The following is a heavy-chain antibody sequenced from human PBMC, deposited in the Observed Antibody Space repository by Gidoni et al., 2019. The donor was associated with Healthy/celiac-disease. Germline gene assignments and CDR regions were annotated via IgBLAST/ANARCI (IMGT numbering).Heavy chain of an antibody. CDR3: ARHRIAVAGTQPDYYYYGMDV. CDR2: IIPIFGTA. D-gene: IGHD6-19*01. V-gene: IGHV1-69*01. Sequence: QVQLVQSGAEVKKPGSSVKVYCKASGGTFSSYAISWGRQAPGQGLEWMGGIIPIFGTANYAQKFQGRVTITADESTSTAYMELSSLRSEDTAVYYCARHRIAVAGTQPDYYYYGMDVWGQGTTVTVSS. J-gene: IGHJ6*02. CDR1: GGTFSSYA.